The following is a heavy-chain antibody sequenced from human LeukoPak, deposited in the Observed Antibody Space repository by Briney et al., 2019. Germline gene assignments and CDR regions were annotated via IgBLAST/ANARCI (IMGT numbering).Heavy chain of an antibody. CDR3: ATAIGSSTSHYYYYYYMDV. D-gene: IGHD2-2*01. J-gene: IGHJ6*03. CDR1: GYTLTELS. Sequence: ASVKVSCKVSGYTLTELSMHWVRQAPGKGLEWMGGFDPEDGETIYAQKFQGRVTMTEDTSTDTAYMELSSLRSEDTAVYYCATAIGSSTSHYYYYYYMDVWGKGTTVTISS. V-gene: IGHV1-24*01. CDR2: FDPEDGET.